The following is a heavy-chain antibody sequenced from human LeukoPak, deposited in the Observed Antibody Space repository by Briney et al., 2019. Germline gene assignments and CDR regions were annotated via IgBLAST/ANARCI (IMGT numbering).Heavy chain of an antibody. J-gene: IGHJ6*03. CDR2: IQYDRTNE. V-gene: IGHV3-30*02. D-gene: IGHD2-8*01. CDR1: GFTFSSYG. Sequence: GGSLRLSCAASGFTFSSYGMHWVRQAPGKGLEWVAYIQYDRTNEQYAHSVKGRFRISRDNSNNILYLQMNSLRTEDTAVYYCAKDRCSNGIGCYYYYMEVWGKGTTVTISS. CDR3: AKDRCSNGIGCYYYYMEV.